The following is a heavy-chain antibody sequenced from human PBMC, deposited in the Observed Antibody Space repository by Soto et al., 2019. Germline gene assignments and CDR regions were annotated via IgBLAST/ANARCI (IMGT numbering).Heavy chain of an antibody. Sequence: PSETLSLTCTVSGGSISSYYWSWIRQPPGKGLEWIGYIHYSGNTNYNSSLKSRVTISVDTSKNQFSLKLSSVTAADTAVYYCARSLNVIPDAFDIWGQGTMVT. CDR1: GGSISSYY. CDR3: ARSLNVIPDAFDI. CDR2: IHYSGNT. V-gene: IGHV4-59*01. J-gene: IGHJ3*02. D-gene: IGHD3-16*02.